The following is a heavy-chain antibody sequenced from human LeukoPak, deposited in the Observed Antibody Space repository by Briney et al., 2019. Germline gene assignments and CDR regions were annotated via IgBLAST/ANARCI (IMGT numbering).Heavy chain of an antibody. Sequence: GGSLRLSCAAPGFTFSIYWMSWVRQAPGKGLEWVANIKQDGSEKYYVDSVKGRFTISRDNAKNSLYLQMNSLRAEDTALYYCAKDRYSSSWLFDYWGQGTLVTVSS. CDR1: GFTFSIYW. V-gene: IGHV3-7*03. D-gene: IGHD6-13*01. CDR2: IKQDGSEK. J-gene: IGHJ4*02. CDR3: AKDRYSSSWLFDY.